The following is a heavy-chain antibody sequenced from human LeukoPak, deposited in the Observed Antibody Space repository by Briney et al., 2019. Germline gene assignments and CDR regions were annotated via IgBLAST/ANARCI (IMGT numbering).Heavy chain of an antibody. J-gene: IGHJ4*02. V-gene: IGHV1-2*02. D-gene: IGHD6-13*01. CDR2: INPHSADT. CDR3: ARWDGYSSSPDY. CDR1: GYTFTGFY. Sequence: GASVKVSCKASGYTFTGFYMHWVRQAPGQGLEWVGWINPHSADTGYAQKFLGRVTMTRDMSISTIYMELTRLRSDDTALYYCARWDGYSSSPDYWGQGTLVTVSS.